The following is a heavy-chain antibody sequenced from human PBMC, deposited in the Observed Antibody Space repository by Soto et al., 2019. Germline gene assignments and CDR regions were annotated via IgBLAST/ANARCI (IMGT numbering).Heavy chain of an antibody. D-gene: IGHD2-21*02. CDR1: GFSLSTSGVS. J-gene: IGHJ6*02. V-gene: IGHV2-5*02. CDR3: AHSRCGGDCLQSYPSHYYYGMDV. Sequence: QITLKESGPTLVKPTQTLTLTCTFSGFSLSTSGVSVGWIRQPPGKALEWLALIYWDDDKRYSPSLKSRLTSTKDISKNQVVLRMTNMNPVDTATYYCAHSRCGGDCLQSYPSHYYYGMDVWGQGTTVTVSS. CDR2: IYWDDDK.